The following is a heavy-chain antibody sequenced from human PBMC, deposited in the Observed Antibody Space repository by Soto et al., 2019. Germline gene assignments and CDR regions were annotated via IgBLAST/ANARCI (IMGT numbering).Heavy chain of an antibody. Sequence: HGESLKLSCNGSGYSFTRYWIGWVRQLPGKGLEWMGIIYPGDSDTRYSPSFQGQVTISADKSISTAYLQWSSLKASDTAMYYCARRMVRGVINDALAIWVKGTMVTGS. CDR2: IYPGDSDT. V-gene: IGHV5-51*01. CDR3: ARRMVRGVINDALAI. D-gene: IGHD3-10*01. J-gene: IGHJ3*02. CDR1: GYSFTRYW.